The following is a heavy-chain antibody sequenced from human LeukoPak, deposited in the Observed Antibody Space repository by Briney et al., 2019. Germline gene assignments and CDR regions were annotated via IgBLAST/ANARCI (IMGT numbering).Heavy chain of an antibody. CDR2: INPNSGGT. CDR3: ARELYYDILTGYSNWFDP. CDR1: GYTFTGYY. Sequence: ASVKVSCKASGYTFTGYYMHWVRQAPGQGLEWMGWINPNSGGTNHAQKFQGRVTMTRDTSISTAYMELSRLRSDDTAVYYCARELYYDILTGYSNWFDPWGQGTLVTVSS. J-gene: IGHJ5*02. D-gene: IGHD3-9*01. V-gene: IGHV1-2*02.